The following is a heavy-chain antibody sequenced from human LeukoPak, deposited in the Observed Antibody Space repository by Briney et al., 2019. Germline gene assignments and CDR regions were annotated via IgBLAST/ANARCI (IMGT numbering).Heavy chain of an antibody. Sequence: ASVRVSCQTSGYSFTDYYIHWARQAPGQGLEWMGWINTKSGRTSSARKFQGRVTMTRDPSITTVYMDMAWLTSDDTAIYFCARADFIDAGPYLIGPWGQGTLVTVSS. CDR2: INTKSGRT. D-gene: IGHD3-3*01. J-gene: IGHJ5*02. CDR1: GYSFTDYY. CDR3: ARADFIDAGPYLIGP. V-gene: IGHV1-2*02.